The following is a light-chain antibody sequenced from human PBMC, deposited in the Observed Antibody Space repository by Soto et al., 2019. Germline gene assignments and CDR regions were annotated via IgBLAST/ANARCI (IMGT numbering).Light chain of an antibody. Sequence: DIQMTQSPSSLSASVGDRVTITCQASQDISNYLNWYQQKPGKAPKILIYVASVLEAGVPSRFSGGGSGTHFTLTISSLQAEDVATYYCQQFDNLPLTFGGGTKVEIK. J-gene: IGKJ4*01. V-gene: IGKV1-33*01. CDR2: VAS. CDR3: QQFDNLPLT. CDR1: QDISNY.